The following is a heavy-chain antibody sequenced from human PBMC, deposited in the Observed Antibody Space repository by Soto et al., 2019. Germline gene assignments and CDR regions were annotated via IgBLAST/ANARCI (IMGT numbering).Heavy chain of an antibody. D-gene: IGHD1-26*01. CDR1: GFTFSSYA. J-gene: IGHJ6*03. CDR2: ISGSGGST. V-gene: IGHV3-23*01. Sequence: EVQLLESGGGLVQPGGSLRLSCAASGFTFSSYAMSWVRQAPGKGLEWVSAISGSGGSTYYADSVKGRFTISRDNSKNTLDLQMNSLRAEDTAVYYCAKELGACNDYYYSMDVWGKGTTVTGSS. CDR3: AKELGACNDYYYSMDV.